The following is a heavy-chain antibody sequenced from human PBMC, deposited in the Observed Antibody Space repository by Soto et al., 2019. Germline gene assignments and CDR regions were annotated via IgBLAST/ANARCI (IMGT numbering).Heavy chain of an antibody. CDR2: IDGDDYK. V-gene: IGHV2-70*01. CDR3: ARIKSVGWSYGLSWFDS. J-gene: IGHJ5*02. Sequence: SGPTLVNPTQTLTLTCTFSGFSLSTSGVCVSWIRQPPGKALEWLALIDGDDYKYYSTSLKTRLTLSKDTSKSQMGLTMTTMYTVDTATYYGARIKSVGWSYGLSWFDSWGQGTLVTVSS. CDR1: GFSLSTSGVC. D-gene: IGHD5-18*01.